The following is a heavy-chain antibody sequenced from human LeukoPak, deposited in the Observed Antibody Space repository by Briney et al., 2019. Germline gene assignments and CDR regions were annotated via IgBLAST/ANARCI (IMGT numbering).Heavy chain of an antibody. CDR1: GGSISSYY. CDR3: ARATRRDGYNLDY. CDR2: IYYSGST. D-gene: IGHD5-24*01. J-gene: IGHJ4*02. Sequence: PSETLSLTCTVSGGSISSYYWSWIRQPPGKGLEWIGYIYYSGSTNYNPSLKSRVTISVDTSRNQFSLKLSSVTAADTAVYYCARATRRDGYNLDYWGQGTLVTVSS. V-gene: IGHV4-59*01.